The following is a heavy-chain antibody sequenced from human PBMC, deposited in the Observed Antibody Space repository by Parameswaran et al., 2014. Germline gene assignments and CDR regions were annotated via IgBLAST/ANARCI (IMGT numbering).Heavy chain of an antibody. CDR2: IYHSGST. Sequence: RWIRQPPGKGLEWIGEIYHSGSTNYNPSLKSRVTISVDKSKNQFSLKLSSVTAADTAVYYCARDERDFWSVKEEDYYYYGMDVWGQGTTVTVSS. D-gene: IGHD3-3*01. J-gene: IGHJ6*02. CDR3: ARDERDFWSVKEEDYYYYGMDV. V-gene: IGHV4-4*02.